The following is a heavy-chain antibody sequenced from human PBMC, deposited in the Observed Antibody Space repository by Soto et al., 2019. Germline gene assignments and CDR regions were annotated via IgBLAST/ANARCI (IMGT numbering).Heavy chain of an antibody. J-gene: IGHJ4*02. V-gene: IGHV4-61*08. Sequence: PSETLSLTCTVSGGSISSGGYYWSWIRQPPGKGLEWIGYIYYSGSTNYNPSLKSRVTISVDTSKNQFSLKLSSVTAADSAVYYCARAPRGNYGYPSYFDYWGQGTRVTVSS. D-gene: IGHD3-10*01. CDR3: ARAPRGNYGYPSYFDY. CDR1: GGSISSGGYY. CDR2: IYYSGST.